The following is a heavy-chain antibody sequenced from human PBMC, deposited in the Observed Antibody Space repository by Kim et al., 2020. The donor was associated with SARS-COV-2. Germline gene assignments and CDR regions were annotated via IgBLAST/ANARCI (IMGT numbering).Heavy chain of an antibody. Sequence: SETLSLTCTVSGGSISSSSYYWGWIRQPPGKGLEWIGSIYYSGSTYYNPSLKSRVTISVDTSKNQFSLKLSSVTAADTAGYYCARHERQWLEVEPNRFDP. CDR3: ARHERQWLEVEPNRFDP. CDR1: GGSISSSSYY. V-gene: IGHV4-39*01. J-gene: IGHJ5*02. D-gene: IGHD6-19*01. CDR2: IYYSGST.